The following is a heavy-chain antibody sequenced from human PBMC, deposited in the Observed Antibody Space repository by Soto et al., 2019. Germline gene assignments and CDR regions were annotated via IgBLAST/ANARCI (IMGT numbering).Heavy chain of an antibody. Sequence: SLRLSCAASGFTFSSYGMHWVRQAPGKGLEWVAVIWYDGSNKYYADSVKGRFTISRDNSKNTLYLQMNSLRAEDTAVYYCARDKGGYSYVHYYGMDVWGQGTTVTVSS. V-gene: IGHV3-33*01. CDR3: ARDKGGYSYVHYYGMDV. J-gene: IGHJ6*02. CDR1: GFTFSSYG. D-gene: IGHD5-18*01. CDR2: IWYDGSNK.